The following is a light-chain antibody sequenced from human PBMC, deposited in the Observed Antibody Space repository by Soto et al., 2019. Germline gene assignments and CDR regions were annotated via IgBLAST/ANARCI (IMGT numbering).Light chain of an antibody. CDR2: KAS. CDR3: QQYNSYWT. CDR1: QSISSW. Sequence: DIQMTQYPSTLSASVGDRVTITCRASQSISSWLAWYQQKPGKAPKLLIYKASSLESGVPSRFSGSGSGTEFTLTISSLQPDDFATYYCQQYNSYWTFGQGTKVAIK. V-gene: IGKV1-5*03. J-gene: IGKJ1*01.